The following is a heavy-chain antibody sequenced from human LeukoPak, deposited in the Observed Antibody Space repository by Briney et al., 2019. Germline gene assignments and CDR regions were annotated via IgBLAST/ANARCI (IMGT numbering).Heavy chain of an antibody. CDR3: ARVPSYYDSRGPGH. J-gene: IGHJ4*02. CDR1: GFTFSSYA. V-gene: IGHV3-23*01. Sequence: GGSLRLSCAASGFTFSSYAMSWVRQAPGKGLEWVSAISGSGGSTYYADSVKGRFTISRDNSKNTLYLQMNSLRAEDTAVYYCARVPSYYDSRGPGHWGLGTLVTVSS. CDR2: ISGSGGST. D-gene: IGHD3-22*01.